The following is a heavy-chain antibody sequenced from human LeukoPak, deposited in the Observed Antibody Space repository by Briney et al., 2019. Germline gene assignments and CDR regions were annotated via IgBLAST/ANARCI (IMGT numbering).Heavy chain of an antibody. J-gene: IGHJ6*02. CDR3: ATGYYGSVRGVTTRDYYYYGMDV. CDR2: FDPEDGET. D-gene: IGHD3-10*01. Sequence: ASVKVSCKVSGYTLTELSMHWVRQAPGKGLEWMGGFDPEDGETIDAQKFQGRVTMTEDTSTDTAYMELSSLRSEDTAVYYCATGYYGSVRGVTTRDYYYYGMDVWGQGTTVTVSS. V-gene: IGHV1-24*01. CDR1: GYTLTELS.